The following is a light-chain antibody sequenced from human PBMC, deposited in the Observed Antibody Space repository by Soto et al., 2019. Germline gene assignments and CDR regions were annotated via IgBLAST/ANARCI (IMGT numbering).Light chain of an antibody. CDR2: DVS. J-gene: IGLJ1*01. CDR3: CSYAGTYSYV. CDR1: SNDVGGYDY. Sequence: QSVLTQARSVSGSPGQSVSISCTGTSNDVGGYDYVSWYQQHPGKAPKLIIYDVSKRPSGVPDRFSGSKSGNTASLTISGLQAEDEADYYCCSYAGTYSYVFGTGTKVTVL. V-gene: IGLV2-11*01.